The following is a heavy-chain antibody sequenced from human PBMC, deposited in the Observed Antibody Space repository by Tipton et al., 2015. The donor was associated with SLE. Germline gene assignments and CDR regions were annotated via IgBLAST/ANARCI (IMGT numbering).Heavy chain of an antibody. D-gene: IGHD1-26*01. Sequence: LRLSCTVSGDSITDSGYSWNWVRQHPGAGLEWIGYIHHSGRTDDNPSLRSRVTISRDTSKNQFSLNVNSVTAADTAVYYCARQHSGGATDTWGQGTLVTVSS. CDR1: GDSITDSGYS. CDR3: ARQHSGGATDT. CDR2: IHHSGRT. J-gene: IGHJ5*02. V-gene: IGHV4-31*02.